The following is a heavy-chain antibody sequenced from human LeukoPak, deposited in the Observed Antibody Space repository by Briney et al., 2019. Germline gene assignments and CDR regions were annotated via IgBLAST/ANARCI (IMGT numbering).Heavy chain of an antibody. V-gene: IGHV3-48*01. CDR2: ISSSSSTI. Sequence: PGGSLRLSCAASGFSFISYSMNWVRQAPGKGLEWVSYISSSSSTIYYADSVKGRFTISRDNAKNSLYLQMNSLRAEDTAVYYCARAEVASQYYYYYHMDVWGKGTTVTVSS. J-gene: IGHJ6*03. CDR1: GFSFISYS. CDR3: ARAEVASQYYYYYHMDV. D-gene: IGHD2-15*01.